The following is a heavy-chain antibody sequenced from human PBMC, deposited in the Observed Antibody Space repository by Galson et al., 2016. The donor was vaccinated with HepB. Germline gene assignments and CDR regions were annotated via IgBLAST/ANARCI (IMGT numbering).Heavy chain of an antibody. CDR1: GHTFISYY. J-gene: IGHJ4*02. CDR2: INPSDGDT. D-gene: IGHD3-3*01. Sequence: SVKVSCKASGHTFISYYMHWVRRAPGQGLEWMGIINPSDGDTTYAQKFQGRVTMTSDASTSTVYMELTSLRSEDTAMYYCARDVRNDFWGGSFEYWGQGTLVTVSS. CDR3: ARDVRNDFWGGSFEY. V-gene: IGHV1-46*01.